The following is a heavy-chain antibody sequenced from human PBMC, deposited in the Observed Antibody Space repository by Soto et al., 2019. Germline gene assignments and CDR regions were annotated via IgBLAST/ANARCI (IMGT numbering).Heavy chain of an antibody. D-gene: IGHD6-19*01. J-gene: IGHJ4*02. Sequence: VASVKVSCKASGGTFSSYAISWVRQAPGQGLEWMGGIIPIFGTANYAQKFQGRVTITGDASTSTAYMEVSSLRSEDTAVYYCAKDRNPNIAVAGLFESWGQGALVTVSS. CDR2: IIPIFGTA. CDR3: AKDRNPNIAVAGLFES. V-gene: IGHV1-69*13. CDR1: GGTFSSYA.